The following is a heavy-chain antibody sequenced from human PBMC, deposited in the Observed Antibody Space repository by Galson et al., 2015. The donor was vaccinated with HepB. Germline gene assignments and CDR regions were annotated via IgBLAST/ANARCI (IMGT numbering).Heavy chain of an antibody. CDR2: ISGSGGST. Sequence: SLRLSCAASGFAFSSYAMSWVRQAPGKGLEWVSAISGSGGSTYYADSVKGRFTISRDNSKNTLYLQMNSLRAEDTAVYYCAKGRVAAPTPGVVIPSGAFDIWGQGTMVTVSS. CDR3: AKGRVAAPTPGVVIPSGAFDI. CDR1: GFAFSSYA. J-gene: IGHJ3*02. D-gene: IGHD3-3*01. V-gene: IGHV3-23*01.